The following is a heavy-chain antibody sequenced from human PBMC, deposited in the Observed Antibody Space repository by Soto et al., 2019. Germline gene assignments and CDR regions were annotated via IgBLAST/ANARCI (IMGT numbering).Heavy chain of an antibody. CDR3: ARATTDYYDSSGYPLLDY. Sequence: QVQLQESGPGLVKPSQTLSLTCTVSGGSISSGGYYWSWIRQHPGKGLEWIGYIYYSGSTYYNPSLKRRFTISVDTSKNQFSLKLSSVTAADTAVYYCARATTDYYDSSGYPLLDYWGQGTLVTVSS. J-gene: IGHJ4*02. CDR2: IYYSGST. D-gene: IGHD3-22*01. CDR1: GGSISSGGYY. V-gene: IGHV4-31*03.